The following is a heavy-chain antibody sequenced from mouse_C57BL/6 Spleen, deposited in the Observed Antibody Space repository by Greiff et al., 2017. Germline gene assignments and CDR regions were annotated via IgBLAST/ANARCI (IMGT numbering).Heavy chain of an antibody. CDR1: GYTFTSYW. Sequence: QVQLQQPGAELVKPGASVKLSCKASGYTFTSYWMHWVKQRPGQGLEWIGMIHPNSGSTNYNEKFKSKATLTVDKSSSTAYMQLSSLTSEDSAVYYCAREGNLDYDEAMDYWGQGTSVTVSS. V-gene: IGHV1-64*01. CDR3: AREGNLDYDEAMDY. CDR2: IHPNSGST. D-gene: IGHD2-4*01. J-gene: IGHJ4*01.